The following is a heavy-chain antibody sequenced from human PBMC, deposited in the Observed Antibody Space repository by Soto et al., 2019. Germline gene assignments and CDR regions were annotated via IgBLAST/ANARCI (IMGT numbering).Heavy chain of an antibody. CDR3: AGGGVRGVITRTRDYYGMDV. Sequence: PGESMKLSCKGSGYSFTSYWIGWVRQMPGKGLECMGIIYPGDSDTRYSPSFQGQVTISADKSISTAYLQWSILKASDTAMYYCAGGGVRGVITRTRDYYGMDVWGQGTTVTVSS. J-gene: IGHJ6*02. CDR1: GYSFTSYW. CDR2: IYPGDSDT. V-gene: IGHV5-51*01. D-gene: IGHD3-10*01.